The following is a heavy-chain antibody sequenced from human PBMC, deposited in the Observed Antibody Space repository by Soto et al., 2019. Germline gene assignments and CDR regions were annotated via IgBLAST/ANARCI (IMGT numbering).Heavy chain of an antibody. Sequence: ASVKVSCKASGYTFTGYYMHWVRQAPGQGLEWMGWINPTSGCTNYAQKFQGRVTMTRDTSISTSYLELSRLRSDDTAVYYCARGLEETYYNWGQGTLVTVSS. CDR2: INPTSGCT. J-gene: IGHJ4*02. CDR3: ARGLEETYYN. V-gene: IGHV1-2*02. D-gene: IGHD3-10*01. CDR1: GYTFTGYY.